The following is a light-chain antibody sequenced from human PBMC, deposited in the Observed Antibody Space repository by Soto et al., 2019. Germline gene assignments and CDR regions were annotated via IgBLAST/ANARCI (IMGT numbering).Light chain of an antibody. CDR1: QSVRGN. CDR2: GAS. J-gene: IGKJ4*01. Sequence: EIVMTQSPATLSVSPGERATLSCRASQSVRGNLAWYQQKPGQAPRLLIYGASTRATDIPARFSGSGSETEFTITISSLQSEDFAIYYCQQYINWPLTFGGGTKVEIK. CDR3: QQYINWPLT. V-gene: IGKV3-15*01.